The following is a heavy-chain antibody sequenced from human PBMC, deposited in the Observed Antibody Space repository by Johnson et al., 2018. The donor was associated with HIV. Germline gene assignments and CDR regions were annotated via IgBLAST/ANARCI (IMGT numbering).Heavy chain of an antibody. CDR1: GFTFSSYA. CDR2: ISSNGGST. Sequence: VQLVESGGGLVQPGGSLRLSCAASGFTFSSYAMHWVRQAPGKGLEYVSAISSNGGSTYYANSVKGRFTISRDNSKNTLYLQMGSLRAEDMAVYYCATWAPDAFDIWGQGTMVTVSS. V-gene: IGHV3-64*01. J-gene: IGHJ3*02. CDR3: ATWAPDAFDI. D-gene: IGHD7-27*01.